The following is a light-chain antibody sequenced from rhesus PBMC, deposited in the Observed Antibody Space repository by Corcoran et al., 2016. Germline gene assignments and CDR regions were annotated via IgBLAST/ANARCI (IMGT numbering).Light chain of an antibody. Sequence: ETVVTQSPATLSLSPGERATLSCRASQSVGSNLAWYQQKPGQAPKLLIYDASSMATGIPDRFSGRGAGTGVTRTISSLEPEDVGVYYCQQYNNWNSFGQGTKVEIK. CDR3: QQYNNWNS. V-gene: IGKV3-24*04. CDR1: QSVGSN. CDR2: DAS. J-gene: IGKJ2*01.